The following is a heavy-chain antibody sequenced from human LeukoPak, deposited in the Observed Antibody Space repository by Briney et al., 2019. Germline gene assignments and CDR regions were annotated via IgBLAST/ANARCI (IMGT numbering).Heavy chain of an antibody. Sequence: SETLSLTCTVSGGSISSGGYYWSWIRQHPEKGLEWIGYIYYSGSTYYNPSLKSRVTISVDTSKNQFSLKLSSVTAADTAVYYCARVKSPGYFDYWGQGTLVTVSS. CDR3: ARVKSPGYFDY. CDR2: IYYSGST. V-gene: IGHV4-31*03. D-gene: IGHD3-22*01. CDR1: GGSISSGGYY. J-gene: IGHJ4*02.